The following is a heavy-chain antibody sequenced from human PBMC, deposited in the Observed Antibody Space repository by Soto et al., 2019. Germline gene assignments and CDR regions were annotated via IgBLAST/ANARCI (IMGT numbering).Heavy chain of an antibody. CDR1: GGSISTYY. J-gene: IGHJ4*02. CDR2: IYYSGST. V-gene: IGHV4-59*08. Sequence: QVQLQESGPGLVKPSETLSLTCTVSGGSISTYYWSWIRQPPGKGLEWIAYIYYSGSTSYNPSLKSLVPISIDTSRLRFSLKLTSVTSAETALYYCARNALGYSTSGTTFDYWGQGTLVTVSS. D-gene: IGHD4-17*01. CDR3: ARNALGYSTSGTTFDY.